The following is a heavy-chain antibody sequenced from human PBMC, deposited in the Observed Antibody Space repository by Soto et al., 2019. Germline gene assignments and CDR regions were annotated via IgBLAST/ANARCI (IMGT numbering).Heavy chain of an antibody. D-gene: IGHD6-19*01. J-gene: IGHJ4*02. CDR2: IHYSGST. V-gene: IGHV4-39*01. Sequence: PSETLSLTCTVSGGSISSTNYFWGWIRQPPGKGLEWIGSIHYSGSTYYNLSLKSRVTISVDTSKNQFSLKLTSVTAADTAVYYCARQVGGWAPWYFDYWGQGTLVTVSS. CDR1: GGSISSTNYF. CDR3: ARQVGGWAPWYFDY.